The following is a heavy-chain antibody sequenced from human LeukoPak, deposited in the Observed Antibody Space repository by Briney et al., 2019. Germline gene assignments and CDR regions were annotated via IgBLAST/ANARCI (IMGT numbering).Heavy chain of an antibody. D-gene: IGHD6-13*01. J-gene: IGHJ6*02. V-gene: IGHV3-30*04. CDR1: GFTFSNYA. CDR3: ARVPGWGKAAPEHHGTDV. Sequence: GGSLRLSCAASGFTFSNYAMHWVRQAPGKGLEWVAVISYDVSKIYYADSVKGRFIISRDGSKNALYLQMSSLRVEDTAVYYCARVPGWGKAAPEHHGTDVWGQGTTVTVSS. CDR2: ISYDVSKI.